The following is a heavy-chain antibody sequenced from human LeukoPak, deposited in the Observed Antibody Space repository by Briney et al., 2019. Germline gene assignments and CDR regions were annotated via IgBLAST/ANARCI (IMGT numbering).Heavy chain of an antibody. D-gene: IGHD6-13*01. CDR3: ARGGAAGTFWLDY. J-gene: IGHJ4*02. CDR1: GYAFSSYG. V-gene: IGHV1-18*01. CDR2: ISGNNGNT. Sequence: ASVKLSCKASGYAFSSYGNSWVRQAPGQGLEWMGWISGNNGNTNYAQKVQGRVTMTTDTSTSTAYMELRSLRSDDTAVYYCARGGAAGTFWLDYWGQGTLVTVSS.